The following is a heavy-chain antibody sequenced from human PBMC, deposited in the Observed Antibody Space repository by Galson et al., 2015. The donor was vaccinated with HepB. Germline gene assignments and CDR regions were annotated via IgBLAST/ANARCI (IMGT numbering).Heavy chain of an antibody. CDR1: GFTFSSYG. D-gene: IGHD3-22*01. CDR3: AKDLFNFRYYYDSSGYYPLDY. Sequence: SLRLSCAASGFTFSSYGMHWVRQAPGKGLEWVAFIRYDGSNKYYADSVKGRFTISRDNSKNTLYLQMNSLRAEDTAVYYCAKDLFNFRYYYDSSGYYPLDYWGQGTLVTVSS. J-gene: IGHJ4*02. V-gene: IGHV3-30*02. CDR2: IRYDGSNK.